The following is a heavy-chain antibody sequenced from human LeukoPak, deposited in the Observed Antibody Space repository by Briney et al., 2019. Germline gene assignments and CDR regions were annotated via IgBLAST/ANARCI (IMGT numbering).Heavy chain of an antibody. V-gene: IGHV4-34*01. CDR3: AREGSPYRPLDY. J-gene: IGHJ4*02. D-gene: IGHD6-19*01. CDR2: VNLQGST. CDR1: GGSFSGYY. Sequence: SETLSLTCAVYGGSFSGYYWSWIRQPPGKGLEWIGEVNLQGSTNYNPSLMGRVAISVDTSENHISLQLTSVTAADTAVYYCAREGSPYRPLDYSGQGTLVTVSS.